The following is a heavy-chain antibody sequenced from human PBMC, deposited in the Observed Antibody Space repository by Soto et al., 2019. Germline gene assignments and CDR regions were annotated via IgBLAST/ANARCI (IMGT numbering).Heavy chain of an antibody. CDR3: ARARTRPRYSSSWYPYYYYGMDV. V-gene: IGHV4-59*01. Sequence: SETLSLTCTVSGGSISSYYWSWIRQPPGKGLEWIGYIYYSGSTNYNPSLKSRVTISVDTSKNQFSLKLSSVTAADTAVYYCARARTRPRYSSSWYPYYYYGMDVWGQGTTVTVSS. J-gene: IGHJ6*02. CDR2: IYYSGST. D-gene: IGHD6-13*01. CDR1: GGSISSYY.